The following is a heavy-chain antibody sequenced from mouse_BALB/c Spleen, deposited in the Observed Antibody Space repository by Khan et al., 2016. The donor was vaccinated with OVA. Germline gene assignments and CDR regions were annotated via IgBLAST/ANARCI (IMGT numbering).Heavy chain of an antibody. CDR1: GYSFTDYT. D-gene: IGHD1-1*01. V-gene: IGHV1-26*01. J-gene: IGHJ3*01. CDR3: ARGKYYGRNSWVAY. CDR2: INPYNGFT. Sequence: EVQLQQSGPELVKPGASMKISCKASGYSFTDYTMNWVKQSHGKNLEWIGLINPYNGFTSYNQKLKGKATFTVDKSSSTAYLELLSLTSEDSEVYYCARGKYYGRNSWVAYWGQGTLVTVSA.